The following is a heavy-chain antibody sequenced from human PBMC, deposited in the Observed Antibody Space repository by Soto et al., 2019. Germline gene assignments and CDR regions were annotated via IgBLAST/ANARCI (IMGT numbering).Heavy chain of an antibody. V-gene: IGHV1-2*04. J-gene: IGHJ6*02. CDR2: INPNSGGT. D-gene: IGHD6-13*01. CDR1: GYTFTGYY. CDR3: ARESRAAAGRGYYYYYGMDV. Sequence: ASVKVSCKASGYTFTGYYMHWVRQAPGQGLEWMGWINPNSGGTNYAQKFQGWVTMTRDTSISTAYMELSRLRSDDTAVYYCARESRAAAGRGYYYYYGMDVWGQGTTVTVSS.